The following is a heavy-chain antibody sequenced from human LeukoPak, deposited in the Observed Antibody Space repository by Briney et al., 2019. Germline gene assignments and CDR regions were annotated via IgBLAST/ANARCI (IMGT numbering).Heavy chain of an antibody. CDR2: IKSKTDGGTT. CDR1: GFTFSNAW. V-gene: IGHV3-15*01. CDR3: TTDRGYSYGYLY. D-gene: IGHD5-18*01. Sequence: PGGSLRLSCAASGFTFSNAWMSWVRQAPGKGLXXXXRIKSKTDGGTTDYAAPVKGRFTISRDDSKTTLYLQMNSLKTEDTAVYYCTTDRGYSYGYLYWGQGTLVTVSS. J-gene: IGHJ4*02.